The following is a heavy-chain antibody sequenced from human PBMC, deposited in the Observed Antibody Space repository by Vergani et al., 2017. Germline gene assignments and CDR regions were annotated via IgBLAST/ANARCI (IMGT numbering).Heavy chain of an antibody. D-gene: IGHD6-19*01. V-gene: IGHV3-23*04. J-gene: IGHJ3*02. CDR3: AKVGRSEVAGTFGAFDI. Sequence: EVQLVESGGGLVQPGGSLRLSCAASGFTFSSYWMHWVRQAPGKGLEWVSTLSASDRRTHYADSVKGRFTISRDISKNTLFLQMNSLRPEDTAVYYCAKVGRSEVAGTFGAFDIWGQGTMVTVSS. CDR1: GFTFSSYW. CDR2: LSASDRRT.